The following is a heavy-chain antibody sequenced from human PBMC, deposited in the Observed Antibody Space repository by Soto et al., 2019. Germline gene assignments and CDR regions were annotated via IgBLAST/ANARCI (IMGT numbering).Heavy chain of an antibody. Sequence: SVKVSCKASGGTFSSYAISWVRQAPGQGLEWMGGIIPIFGTANYAQKFQGRVTITADKSTSTAYMELSSLRSEDTAVYYCASPMPDIVVVPAAMSVRDYYGMDVWGQGTTVTVSS. D-gene: IGHD2-2*01. V-gene: IGHV1-69*06. CDR1: GGTFSSYA. CDR2: IIPIFGTA. J-gene: IGHJ6*02. CDR3: ASPMPDIVVVPAAMSVRDYYGMDV.